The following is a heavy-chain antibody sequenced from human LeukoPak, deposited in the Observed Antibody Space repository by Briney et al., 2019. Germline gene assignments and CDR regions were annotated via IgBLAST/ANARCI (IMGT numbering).Heavy chain of an antibody. CDR2: ISISRIYI. CDR1: GFTFSCYS. D-gene: IGHD3-9*01. Sequence: GGSLRLSCAASGFTFSCYSMCWVHQAPGKGLGCVSSISISRIYIYYADSVKGRFSISRENAKRSLCLQMNSLRAEDTAVYYCARDEPDNYDILTGSYAFDIWGQGTMVTVSS. CDR3: ARDEPDNYDILTGSYAFDI. J-gene: IGHJ3*02. V-gene: IGHV3-21*01.